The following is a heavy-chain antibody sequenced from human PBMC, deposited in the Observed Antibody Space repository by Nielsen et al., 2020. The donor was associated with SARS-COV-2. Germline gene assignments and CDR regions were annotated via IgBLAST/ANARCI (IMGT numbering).Heavy chain of an antibody. Sequence: GESLKISCAASGFTFSSYSMNWVRQAPGKGLEWVSSISSSSSYIYYADSVKGRFTISRDNAKNSLYLQMNSLRAEDTAVYYCARTAGDSSGYYPNWFDPWGQGTLVTVSS. CDR3: ARTAGDSSGYYPNWFDP. J-gene: IGHJ5*02. CDR2: ISSSSSYI. CDR1: GFTFSSYS. V-gene: IGHV3-21*01. D-gene: IGHD3-22*01.